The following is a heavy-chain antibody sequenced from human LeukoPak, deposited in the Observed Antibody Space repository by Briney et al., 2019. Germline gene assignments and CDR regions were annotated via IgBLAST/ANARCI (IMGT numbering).Heavy chain of an antibody. CDR2: INHSGST. Sequence: SETLSLTCAVYGGSFSGYYWSWIRQPPGKGLEWIGEINHSGSTNYNPSLKSRVTISVDTSKNQFSLKLSSVTAADTAVYYCARGNSYLVSWFDYWGQGTLVTVSS. J-gene: IGHJ4*02. CDR1: GGSFSGYY. CDR3: ARGNSYLVSWFDY. D-gene: IGHD3-9*01. V-gene: IGHV4-34*01.